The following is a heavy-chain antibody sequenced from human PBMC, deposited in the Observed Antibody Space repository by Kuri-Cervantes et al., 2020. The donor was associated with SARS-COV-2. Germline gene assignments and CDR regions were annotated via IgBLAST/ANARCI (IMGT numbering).Heavy chain of an antibody. J-gene: IGHJ4*02. CDR1: GYTFTGYY. V-gene: IGHV1-8*02. CDR3: AREAFQQLVD. Sequence: ASVKVSCKASGYTFTGYYMHWVRQATGQGLEWMGWMNPNSGNTGYAQKFQGRVTMTRNTSISTAYMELSSLRSEDTAVYYCAREAFQQLVDWGQGTLVTVSS. CDR2: MNPNSGNT. D-gene: IGHD6-13*01.